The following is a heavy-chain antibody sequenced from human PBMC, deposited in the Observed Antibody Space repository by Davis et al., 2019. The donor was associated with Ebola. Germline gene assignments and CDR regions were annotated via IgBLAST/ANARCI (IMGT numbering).Heavy chain of an antibody. CDR3: AKGGGMYNWNVFDY. CDR2: ISWNSGSI. D-gene: IGHD1-1*01. Sequence: PGGSLRLSCAASGFTFDDYAMHWVRHAPGKGLEWVSGISWNSGSIGYADSVKGRFTISRDNAKNSLYLQMNSLRAEDTALYYCAKGGGMYNWNVFDYWGQGTLVTVSS. V-gene: IGHV3-9*01. J-gene: IGHJ4*02. CDR1: GFTFDDYA.